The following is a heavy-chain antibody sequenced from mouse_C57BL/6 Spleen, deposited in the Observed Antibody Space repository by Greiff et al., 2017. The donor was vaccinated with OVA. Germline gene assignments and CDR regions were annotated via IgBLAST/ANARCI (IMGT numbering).Heavy chain of an antibody. D-gene: IGHD1-1*01. CDR2: IHPNSGST. J-gene: IGHJ1*03. Sequence: QVQLQQPGAELVKPGASVKLSCKASGYTFTSYWMHWVKQRPGQGLEWIGMIHPNSGSTNYNEKFKSKATLTVDTSSSTAYMQLSSLTSEDSAVYYCARGTTVVASRSYWCFDVWGTGTTVTVSS. CDR1: GYTFTSYW. V-gene: IGHV1-64*01. CDR3: ARGTTVVASRSYWCFDV.